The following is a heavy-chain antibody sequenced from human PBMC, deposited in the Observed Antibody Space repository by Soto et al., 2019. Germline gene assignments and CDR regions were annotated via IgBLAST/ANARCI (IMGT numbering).Heavy chain of an antibody. J-gene: IGHJ4*02. CDR2: MNPDSGNS. D-gene: IGHD2-15*01. CDR1: GYTFTHFD. Sequence: QVHLVQSGAEVRKPGASVRVSCKTSGYTFTHFDIHWVRQATGQGLEWVGWMNPDSGNSGFTQRFQGRVSMTRNASMITAYMEIHSLASADTAIYYCARAYHLVPKFWGQGTLVTVSS. CDR3: ARAYHLVPKF. V-gene: IGHV1-8*01.